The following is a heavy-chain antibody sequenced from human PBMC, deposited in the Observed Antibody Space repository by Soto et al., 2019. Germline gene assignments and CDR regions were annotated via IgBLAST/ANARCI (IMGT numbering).Heavy chain of an antibody. D-gene: IGHD1-26*01. Sequence: QVQLVQSGAEVKKPGASVKVSCRASGYTFTSYGISWVRQAPGPGLAWMGWISAYNGNTNYAQKLQGRVTMTTDTSTSTAYRELRSLRSDDTAVYSCARDRPWELAIAGYYYGMDVCGQGTTVTVSS. V-gene: IGHV1-18*01. J-gene: IGHJ6*02. CDR1: GYTFTSYG. CDR3: ARDRPWELAIAGYYYGMDV. CDR2: ISAYNGNT.